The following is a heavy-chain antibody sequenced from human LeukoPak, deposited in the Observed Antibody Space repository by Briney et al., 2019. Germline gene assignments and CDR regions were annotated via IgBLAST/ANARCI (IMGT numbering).Heavy chain of an antibody. CDR3: ATRGRYYCFDS. Sequence: PGGSLRLSCAASGFIFSTYSMSWVRQAPGKGLEWVSSISGSGGSTYYADSVKGRFTISRDNSINTLYLQMNSLGAEDTAEYYCATRGRYYCFDSWGQGTLVTVSS. CDR2: ISGSGGST. V-gene: IGHV3-23*01. J-gene: IGHJ4*02. D-gene: IGHD1-26*01. CDR1: GFIFSTYS.